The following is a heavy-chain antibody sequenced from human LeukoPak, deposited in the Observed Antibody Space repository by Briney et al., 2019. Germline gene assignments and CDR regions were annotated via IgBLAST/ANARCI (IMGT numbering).Heavy chain of an antibody. J-gene: IGHJ4*02. CDR2: IIPIFGTA. CDR3: ARAAGAAYDSSGYYEDY. Sequence: SVKVSCMASGGTFSSYAISWVRQAPGQGLEWMGGIIPIFGTANYAQKFQGRVTITADESTSTAYMELSSLRSEDTAVYYCARAAGAAYDSSGYYEDYWGQGTLVTVSS. D-gene: IGHD3-22*01. V-gene: IGHV1-69*13. CDR1: GGTFSSYA.